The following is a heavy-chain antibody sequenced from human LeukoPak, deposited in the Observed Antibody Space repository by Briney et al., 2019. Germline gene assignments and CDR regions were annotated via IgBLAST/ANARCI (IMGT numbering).Heavy chain of an antibody. J-gene: IGHJ4*01. CDR2: ISSSGSTI. CDR1: GFTFSSYE. Sequence: QPGGSLRLSCAASGFTFSSYEMNWVRQAPGKGLEWVSYISSSGSTIYYADSVKGRFIISRDDARNSLSLQMNSLRAEDTAVYYCAGSFGDVKNFWGQGTLVTVSS. V-gene: IGHV3-48*03. CDR3: AGSFGDVKNF. D-gene: IGHD3-10*01.